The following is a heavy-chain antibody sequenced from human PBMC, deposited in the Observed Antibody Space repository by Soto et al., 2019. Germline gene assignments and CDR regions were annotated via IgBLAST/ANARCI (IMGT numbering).Heavy chain of an antibody. J-gene: IGHJ6*02. CDR1: GYTFTSYA. CDR2: INAGNGNT. Sequence: ASVKVSCKASGYTFTSYAMHWVRQAPGQRLEWMGWINAGNGNTKYSQKFQGRVTITRDTSASTAYMELSSLRSEDTAVYYCARMTTGDYYYGMDVWGQGTTVTVSS. CDR3: ARMTTGDYYYGMDV. D-gene: IGHD4-17*01. V-gene: IGHV1-3*01.